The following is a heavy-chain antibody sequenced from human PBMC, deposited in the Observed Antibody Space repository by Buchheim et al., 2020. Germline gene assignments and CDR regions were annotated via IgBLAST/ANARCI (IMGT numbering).Heavy chain of an antibody. CDR1: GYSFPSYW. CDR3: VRGLGYCSSTRCYIFDY. Sequence: EVQLAQSGAEVKKPGESLKISCEGSGYSFPSYWIGWVRQVSGKGLEWMGSIYPGDASTKYSPSFQGQVTVSADKSITTASLQWSSLKASDTAMYYCVRGLGYCSSTRCYIFDYWGQGTL. J-gene: IGHJ4*02. V-gene: IGHV5-51*01. CDR2: IYPGDAST. D-gene: IGHD2-2*02.